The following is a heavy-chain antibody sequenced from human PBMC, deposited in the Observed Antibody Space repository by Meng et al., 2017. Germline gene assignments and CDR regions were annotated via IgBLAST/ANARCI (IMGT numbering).Heavy chain of an antibody. V-gene: IGHV1-18*01. CDR3: AREGHSSGWPGVDV. J-gene: IGHJ6*02. Sequence: ASVKVSCKASGYTFTSYGISWVRQAPGQGLEWMGWISAYNGNTNYAQKFQGRVTMTRDTSISTAYMELSRLRSDDTAVYYCAREGHSSGWPGVDVWGQGTTVTSP. CDR2: ISAYNGNT. CDR1: GYTFTSYG. D-gene: IGHD6-19*01.